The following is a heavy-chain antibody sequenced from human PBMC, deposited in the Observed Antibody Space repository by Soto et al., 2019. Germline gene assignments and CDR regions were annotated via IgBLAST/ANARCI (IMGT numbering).Heavy chain of an antibody. CDR1: GFTFSSYA. V-gene: IGHV3-23*01. CDR3: AKDRGYSGYDLDDAFDI. Sequence: GGSLRLSCAASGFTFSSYAMSWVRQAPGKGLEWVSAISGSGGSTYYADSVKGRFTISGDNSKNTLYLQMNSLRAEDTAVYYCAKDRGYSGYDLDDAFDIWGQGTMVTVSS. CDR2: ISGSGGST. D-gene: IGHD5-12*01. J-gene: IGHJ3*02.